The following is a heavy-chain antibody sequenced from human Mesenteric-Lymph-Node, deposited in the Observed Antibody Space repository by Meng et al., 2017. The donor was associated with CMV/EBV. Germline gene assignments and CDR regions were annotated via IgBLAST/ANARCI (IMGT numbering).Heavy chain of an antibody. V-gene: IGHV4-59*01. Sequence: GSLRLSCTVSGGSITNYYWSWIRQPPGKGLEWIGYIYHSGSTVYNPSLKSRATISVDTSKSQFSLKVRSVTAADTARYYCARGVAFDFWGQGTLVTVSS. J-gene: IGHJ4*02. CDR1: GGSITNYY. CDR3: ARGVAFDF. CDR2: IYHSGST. D-gene: IGHD3-10*01.